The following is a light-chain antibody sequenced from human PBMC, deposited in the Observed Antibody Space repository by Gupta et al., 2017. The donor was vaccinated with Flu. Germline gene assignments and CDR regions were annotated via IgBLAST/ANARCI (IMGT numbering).Light chain of an antibody. J-gene: IGKJ2*01. CDR2: AAS. CDR3: QKDNSAPHT. CDR1: QGINSY. Sequence: PSSLSASVGDRVTITCRASQGINSYLAWYQQRPGKGPKLLIYAASTLQSGVPSRFSGSGSGTDFTLTISSLQPEDVATYYCQKDNSAPHTFGQGTRLEIK. V-gene: IGKV1-27*01.